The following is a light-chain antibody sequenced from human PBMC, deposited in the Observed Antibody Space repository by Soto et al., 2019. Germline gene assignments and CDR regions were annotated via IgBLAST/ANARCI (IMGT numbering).Light chain of an antibody. CDR3: CSYAGSSLVV. CDR2: DVS. J-gene: IGLJ3*02. CDR1: RSDVGGYNY. Sequence: QSALTQPRSVSGSPGQSVTISCTGTRSDVGGYNYVSWYQQHPGKAPKLMIYDVSKRPSGVPDRFSGSKSDNTASLTISGLQAEDEADYYCCSYAGSSLVVFGGGTKLTV. V-gene: IGLV2-11*01.